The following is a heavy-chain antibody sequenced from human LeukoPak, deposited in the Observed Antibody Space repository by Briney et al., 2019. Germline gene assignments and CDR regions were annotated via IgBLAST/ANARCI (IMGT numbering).Heavy chain of an antibody. V-gene: IGHV3-7*01. CDR3: AKDGGGPLD. J-gene: IGHJ4*02. D-gene: IGHD3-10*01. Sequence: GGSLRLSCAASGFTLRTSWMSWVRQAPGKGLEWVGNIKQDGSEKNYVDSVKGRFTISRDNAKNSLYLQMNSLRAEDTAVYYCAKDGGGPLDWGQGALVTVSS. CDR1: GFTLRTSW. CDR2: IKQDGSEK.